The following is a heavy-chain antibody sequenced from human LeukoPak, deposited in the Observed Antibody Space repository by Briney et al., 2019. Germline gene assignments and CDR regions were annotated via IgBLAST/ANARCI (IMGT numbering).Heavy chain of an antibody. J-gene: IGHJ6*03. V-gene: IGHV3-49*02. D-gene: IGHD3-10*01. CDR2: IRSKIYDETT. CDR3: GRGGRRWSGDSYSHYYYMDV. Sequence: SWIRQHTGKGLEWVGFIRSKIYDETTEYAASVKGRFTISRDDSKSIAYLQTNSLKTEDTAMYYCGRGGRRWSGDSYSHYYYMDVWGKGTTVIISS.